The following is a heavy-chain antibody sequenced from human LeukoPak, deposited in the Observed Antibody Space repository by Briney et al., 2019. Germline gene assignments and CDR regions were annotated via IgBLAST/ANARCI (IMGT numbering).Heavy chain of an antibody. J-gene: IGHJ4*02. CDR3: ARGQIVVVPAAMYY. CDR1: GFTFSSYA. V-gene: IGHV3-30-3*01. Sequence: GGSPRLSCAAAGFTFSSYAMHWGRQAPGKGLEWVAVISYDGSNKYYADSVKGRFTISRDNSKNTLYLQMNSLRAEDTAVYYCARGQIVVVPAAMYYWGQGTLVTVSS. D-gene: IGHD2-2*01. CDR2: ISYDGSNK.